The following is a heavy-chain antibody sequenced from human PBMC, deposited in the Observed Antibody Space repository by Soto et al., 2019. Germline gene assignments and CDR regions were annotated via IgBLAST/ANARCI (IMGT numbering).Heavy chain of an antibody. Sequence: PGGSLRLSCGASGFRFSDYGMGWVRQAPGKGLEWVSFISDGGRSTYYSDSVKGRFTVSRDNSKNTVYLQLHGLRVEDTAVYFCARTFDFCDRYSSLDYWGQGTLVTVSS. CDR3: ARTFDFCDRYSSLDY. CDR2: ISDGGRST. CDR1: GFRFSDYG. J-gene: IGHJ4*02. D-gene: IGHD3-16*02. V-gene: IGHV3-23*01.